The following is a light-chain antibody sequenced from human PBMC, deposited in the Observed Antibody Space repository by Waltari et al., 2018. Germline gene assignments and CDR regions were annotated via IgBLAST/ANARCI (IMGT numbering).Light chain of an antibody. CDR1: QSVLYNSIHKTY. J-gene: IGKJ1*01. CDR2: WAS. CDR3: QQYYTIPPT. V-gene: IGKV4-1*01. Sequence: DIVMTQSPDSLAVSLGERATINCKSSQSVLYNSIHKTYVAWYQHKPGQSLKLLIYWASTRDSGVPDRFSGSGSGTDFTLTISSLQAEDVAVYYCQQYYTIPPTFGQGTKVEIK.